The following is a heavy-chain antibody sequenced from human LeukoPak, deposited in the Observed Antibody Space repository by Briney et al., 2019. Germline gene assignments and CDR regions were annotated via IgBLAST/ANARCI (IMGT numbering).Heavy chain of an antibody. V-gene: IGHV4-38-2*02. Sequence: PSETLSLTCSVSFPVTNGFHWDWIRQPPGKGLEFMGYVHHTGTTYYNPSLNSRVTISVDTSKYQFSLRLTSVTAADTAVYFCAKGIPFDFWGQGRLVTVSS. J-gene: IGHJ4*02. D-gene: IGHD2-2*02. CDR1: FPVTNGFH. CDR2: VHHTGTT. CDR3: AKGIPFDF.